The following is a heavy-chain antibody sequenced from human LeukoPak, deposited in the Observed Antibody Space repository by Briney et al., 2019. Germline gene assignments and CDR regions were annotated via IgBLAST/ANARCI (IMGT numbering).Heavy chain of an antibody. CDR2: IYPGDPDT. V-gene: IGHV5-51*01. CDR1: GYSFTSYW. J-gene: IGHJ3*02. Sequence: GESLKISCKGSGYSFTSYWIGWVRQMPGKGLEWMGIIYPGDPDTRYSPSFQGQVTISADKSISTAYLQWSSLKASDTAMYYCARQSGQWLDNDAFDIWGQGTMVTVSS. D-gene: IGHD6-19*01. CDR3: ARQSGQWLDNDAFDI.